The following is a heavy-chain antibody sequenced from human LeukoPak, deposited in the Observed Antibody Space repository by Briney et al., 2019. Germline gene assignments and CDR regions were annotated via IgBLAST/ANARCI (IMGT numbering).Heavy chain of an antibody. V-gene: IGHV3-23*01. CDR3: ARVGQDYYYGMDV. Sequence: GGSLRLSCAASGFTFSTYAMRWVRQAPGKGLEWVSSIGRTGDDTYYADSVKGRFTISRDNAKNSLYLQMNSLRAEDTAVYYCARVGQDYYYGMDVWGQGTTVTVSS. CDR2: IGRTGDDT. J-gene: IGHJ6*02. CDR1: GFTFSTYA.